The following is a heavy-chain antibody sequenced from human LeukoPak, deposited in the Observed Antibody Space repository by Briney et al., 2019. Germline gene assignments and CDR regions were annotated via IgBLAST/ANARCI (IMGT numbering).Heavy chain of an antibody. J-gene: IGHJ6*03. CDR2: VSDDGNKK. D-gene: IGHD2-2*01. CDR3: ARGQLLLEGYFYYMDV. Sequence: GRSLRLSCAASGFTFSSYPMHWVRQAPGKGLEWVAVVSDDGNKKFDADFVKGRFTISRDNSKNTPYLQMNSLRGEDTAVYYCARGQLLLEGYFYYMDVWGEGTTVAVSS. V-gene: IGHV3-30-3*01. CDR1: GFTFSSYP.